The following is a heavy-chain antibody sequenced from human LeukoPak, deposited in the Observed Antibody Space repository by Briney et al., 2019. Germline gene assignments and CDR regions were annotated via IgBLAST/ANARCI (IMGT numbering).Heavy chain of an antibody. J-gene: IGHJ4*02. V-gene: IGHV4-39*01. Sequence: SETLSLTCTVSGGSISSSNYYWGWIRQPPGMGLEWNGNIYYSGSTYYKPSLKSRVTISVDTSKNQFSLKLTSVTAADTAVYYCARHASVDGNWPRPLDYWGQGSLVTVSS. CDR3: ARHASVDGNWPRPLDY. CDR2: IYYSGST. D-gene: IGHD6-19*01. CDR1: GGSISSSNYY.